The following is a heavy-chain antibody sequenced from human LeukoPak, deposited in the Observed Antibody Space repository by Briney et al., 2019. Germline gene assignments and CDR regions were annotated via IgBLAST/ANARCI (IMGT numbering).Heavy chain of an antibody. CDR1: GFTFSSYG. Sequence: PGGSLRISCAASGFTFSSYGMHGVRQAPGKGLEWVAVISYDGSNKYYADSVKGRFTISRDNSKNTLYLQMNSLRAEDTAVYYCAKDSPLGAFGIWGQGTMVTVSS. V-gene: IGHV3-30*18. J-gene: IGHJ3*02. CDR2: ISYDGSNK. CDR3: AKDSPLGAFGI.